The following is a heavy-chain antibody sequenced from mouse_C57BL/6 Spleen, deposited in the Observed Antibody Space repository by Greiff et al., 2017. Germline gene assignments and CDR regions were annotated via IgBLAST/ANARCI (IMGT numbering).Heavy chain of an antibody. V-gene: IGHV5-9*01. CDR1: GFTFSSYT. Sequence: DVMLVESGGGLVKPGGSLKLSCAASGFTFSSYTMSWVRQTPEKRLEWVATISGGGGNTYYPDSVKGRFTISRDNAKNTLYLQMSSLRSEDTALYYCARHYYSNYYYAMDYWGQGTSVTVSS. CDR2: ISGGGGNT. CDR3: ARHYYSNYYYAMDY. D-gene: IGHD2-5*01. J-gene: IGHJ4*01.